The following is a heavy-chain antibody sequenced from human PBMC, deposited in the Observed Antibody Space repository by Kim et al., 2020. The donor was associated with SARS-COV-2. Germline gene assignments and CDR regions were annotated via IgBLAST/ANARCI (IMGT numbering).Heavy chain of an antibody. CDR2: IWYDGSNK. D-gene: IGHD5-12*01. J-gene: IGHJ3*02. CDR1: GFTFSSYG. CDR3: AREHQKGDGYNSVDAFDI. Sequence: GGSLRLSYAASGFTFSSYGMHWVRQAPGKGLEWVAVIWYDGSNKYYADSVKGRFTISRDNSKNTLYLQMNSLRAEDTAVYYCAREHQKGDGYNSVDAFDIWGQGTMVTVSS. V-gene: IGHV3-33*01.